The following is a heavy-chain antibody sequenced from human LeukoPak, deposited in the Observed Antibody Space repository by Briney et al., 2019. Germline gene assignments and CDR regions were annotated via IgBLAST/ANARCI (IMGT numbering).Heavy chain of an antibody. D-gene: IGHD3-3*01. Sequence: GESLKISCKGSGYSFTSYWIGWVRQMPGKGLEWMGIIYPGDSDTRYSPSFQGQVTISADKSISTAYLQWSSLKASDTAMYYCARLWSGYYTGLGGFDPWGQGTLVTVSS. CDR3: ARLWSGYYTGLGGFDP. CDR1: GYSFTSYW. CDR2: IYPGDSDT. V-gene: IGHV5-51*01. J-gene: IGHJ5*02.